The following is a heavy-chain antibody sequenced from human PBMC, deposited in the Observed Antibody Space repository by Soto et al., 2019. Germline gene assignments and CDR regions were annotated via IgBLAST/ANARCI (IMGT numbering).Heavy chain of an antibody. CDR2: IWYDGSTK. J-gene: IGHJ4*02. V-gene: IGHV3-33*01. D-gene: IGHD5-18*01. CDR1: RFTFSSYA. CDR3: ARGRAWGYSYFFLGY. Sequence: VRSLRLACAASRFTFSSYAMHWVRQAPGKGLEWVAVIWYDGSTKYYADSVKGRFTISRDNPKNTLYLQMNSLRAEDTAVYYSARGRAWGYSYFFLGYWGQGTLVTVSS.